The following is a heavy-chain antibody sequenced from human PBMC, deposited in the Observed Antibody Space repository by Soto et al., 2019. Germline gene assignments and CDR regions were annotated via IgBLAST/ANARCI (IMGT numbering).Heavy chain of an antibody. D-gene: IGHD1-1*01. V-gene: IGHV4-34*01. CDR2: INHSGST. CDR3: ARQGRGWNGEIDY. Sequence: RSVIRSLTCTVYGLYFGCYYWGWIRQPPGKGLEWIGEINHSGSTNYNPSLKSRVTISVDTSKNQFSLKLSSVTAADTAVYYCARQGRGWNGEIDYWGQGTLVTVSS. J-gene: IGHJ4*02. CDR1: GLYFGCYY.